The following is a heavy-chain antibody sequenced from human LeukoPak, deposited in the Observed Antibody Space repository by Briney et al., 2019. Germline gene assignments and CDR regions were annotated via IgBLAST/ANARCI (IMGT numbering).Heavy chain of an antibody. CDR3: AGTVTTGLYYYYYYYMDV. CDR2: INHSGST. V-gene: IGHV4-34*01. D-gene: IGHD4-17*01. Sequence: PSETLSLTCAVYGGSFSGYYWSWIRQPPGKGLEWIGEINHSGSTNYNPSLKSRVTISVDTSKNQFSLKLSSVTAADTAVYYCAGTVTTGLYYYYYYYMDVWGKGTTVTVSS. CDR1: GGSFSGYY. J-gene: IGHJ6*03.